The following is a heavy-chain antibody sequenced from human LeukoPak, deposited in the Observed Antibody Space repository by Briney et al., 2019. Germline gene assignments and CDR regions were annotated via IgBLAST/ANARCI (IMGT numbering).Heavy chain of an antibody. D-gene: IGHD1-26*01. V-gene: IGHV1-69*13. CDR1: GYTFTGYF. CDR3: AKDLGARDH. J-gene: IGHJ4*02. CDR2: IIPIFGTA. Sequence: SVKVSCKASGYTFTGYFMHWVRQAPGQGLEWMGGIIPIFGTANYAQKFQGRVTITADESTSTAYMELSSLRSEDTAVYYCAKDLGARDHWGQGTLVTVSS.